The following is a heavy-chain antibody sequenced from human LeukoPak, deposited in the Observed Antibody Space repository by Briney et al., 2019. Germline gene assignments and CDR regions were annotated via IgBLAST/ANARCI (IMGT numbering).Heavy chain of an antibody. V-gene: IGHV1-8*02. D-gene: IGHD3-16*01. J-gene: IGHJ5*02. CDR2: MNPNSGNT. Sequence: ASVKVSCKASGGTFSSYAINWVRQATGQGLEWMGWMNPNSGNTGYAQKFQGRVTMTRNTSISTAYMELSSLRSEDTAVYYCARDYLGVRFLGPRSWFDPWGQGTLVTVSS. CDR3: ARDYLGVRFLGPRSWFDP. CDR1: GGTFSSYA.